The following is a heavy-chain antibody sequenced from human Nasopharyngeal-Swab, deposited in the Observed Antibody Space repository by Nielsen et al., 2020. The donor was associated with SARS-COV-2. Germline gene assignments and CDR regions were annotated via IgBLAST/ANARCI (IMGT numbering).Heavy chain of an antibody. Sequence: ASVQVSCKASGYTFTSYGISWVRQAPGQGLEWMGWISAYNGNTNYAQKLQGRVTMTTDTSTSTAYMELRSLRSDDTAVYYCARAPIAAAGTMIPWFDPWGQGALVTVSS. CDR2: ISAYNGNT. V-gene: IGHV1-18*01. D-gene: IGHD6-13*01. CDR1: GYTFTSYG. CDR3: ARAPIAAAGTMIPWFDP. J-gene: IGHJ5*02.